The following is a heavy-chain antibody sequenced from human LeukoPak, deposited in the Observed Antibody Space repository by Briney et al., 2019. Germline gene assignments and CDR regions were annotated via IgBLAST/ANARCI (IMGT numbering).Heavy chain of an antibody. V-gene: IGHV4-61*05. D-gene: IGHD6-13*01. CDR2: IYYSGST. Sequence: SETLSLTCTVSGGSISSSSYYWTWIRQPPGKGLEWIGYIYYSGSTNYNPSLKSRVTISVVTSKSQFSLKLSSVTAADTAVYYCARYTASLSAADYWGQGTLVTVSS. J-gene: IGHJ4*02. CDR3: ARYTASLSAADY. CDR1: GGSISSSSYY.